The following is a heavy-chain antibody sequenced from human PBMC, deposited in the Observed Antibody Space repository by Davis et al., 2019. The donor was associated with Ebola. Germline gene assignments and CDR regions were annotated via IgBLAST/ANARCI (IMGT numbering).Heavy chain of an antibody. J-gene: IGHJ3*02. CDR2: ISHSGST. CDR1: GGSFSGYY. Sequence: MPSETLSLTCAVYGGSFSGYYWSWIRQPPGKGLEWIGEISHSGSTNYNPSLKSRVTISVDTSKNQFSLKLYSVTAADTAVYYCARGPLIVVVPAAIRSNAFDIWGQGTMVTVSS. D-gene: IGHD2-2*02. V-gene: IGHV4-34*01. CDR3: ARGPLIVVVPAAIRSNAFDI.